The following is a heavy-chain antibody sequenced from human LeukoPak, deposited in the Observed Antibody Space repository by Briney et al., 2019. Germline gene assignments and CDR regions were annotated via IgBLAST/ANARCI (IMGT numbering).Heavy chain of an antibody. CDR2: ISWNSGSL. CDR3: AKDATSGSYYNHFFRRGMDV. Sequence: QTGGSLRLSCAASGFTFGDYAMHWVRPAPGKGLEWVSSISWNSGSLGYADSVEGRVTISRDNAKNSVYLQMNSLRAEDTALYYCAKDATSGSYYNHFFRRGMDVWGQGTTVTVSS. CDR1: GFTFGDYA. V-gene: IGHV3-9*01. D-gene: IGHD3-10*01. J-gene: IGHJ6*02.